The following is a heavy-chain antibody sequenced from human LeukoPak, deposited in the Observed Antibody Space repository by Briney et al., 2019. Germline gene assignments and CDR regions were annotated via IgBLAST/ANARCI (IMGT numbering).Heavy chain of an antibody. Sequence: ASVKVSCKASGYTFTGYYMHWVRQAPGQGLEWMGWMNPNSGNTGYAQKFQGRVTMTRNTSISTAYMELSSLRSEDTAVYYCAREGWQLATSVDYWGQGTLVTVSS. V-gene: IGHV1-8*02. CDR1: GYTFTGYY. CDR3: AREGWQLATSVDY. J-gene: IGHJ4*02. D-gene: IGHD6-6*01. CDR2: MNPNSGNT.